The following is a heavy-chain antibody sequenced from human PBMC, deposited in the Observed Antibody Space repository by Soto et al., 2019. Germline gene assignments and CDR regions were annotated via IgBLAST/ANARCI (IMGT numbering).Heavy chain of an antibody. CDR2: ISAYNGNT. CDR3: AYPLTGELFPEALGY. D-gene: IGHD7-27*01. V-gene: IGHV1-18*01. Sequence: ASVKVSCKASGYTFTSYGISWVRQAPRQGLEWMGWISAYNGNTNYAQKLQGRVTMTTDTSTRKAYMELRSLRDDDTAIYYCAYPLTGELFPEALGYWGQGTLVTVSS. CDR1: GYTFTSYG. J-gene: IGHJ4*02.